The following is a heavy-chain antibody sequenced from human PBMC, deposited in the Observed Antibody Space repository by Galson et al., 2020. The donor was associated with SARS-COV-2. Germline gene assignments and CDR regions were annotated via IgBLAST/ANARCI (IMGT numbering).Heavy chain of an antibody. D-gene: IGHD1-1*01. CDR3: ASYNSSSDY. V-gene: IGHV4-39*07. J-gene: IGHJ4*02. Sequence: SETLSLTCTVSGGSISSSSYYWGWIRQPPGKGLEWIGNIYYSGSTYYNPSLKSRVTISVDTSKNQFSLKLSSVTAADTAVYYCASYNSSSDYWGQGTLVTVSS. CDR2: IYYSGST. CDR1: GGSISSSSYY.